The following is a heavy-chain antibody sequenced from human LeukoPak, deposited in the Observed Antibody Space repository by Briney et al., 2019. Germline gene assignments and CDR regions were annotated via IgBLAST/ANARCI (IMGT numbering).Heavy chain of an antibody. CDR3: GRDPAGPSIAARPGRSGTNNYNHMDV. CDR1: GYTFTSYG. V-gene: IGHV1-18*01. D-gene: IGHD6-6*01. Sequence: ASVKLSCKASGYTFTSYGVSWVRRARGQGLEWMGWISAYNGNTNYAQKLQGRVTMTTDPSTSKAYMELRSLRSDDTAVYYCGRDPAGPSIAARPGRSGTNNYNHMDVWGKGTTVTVSS. CDR2: ISAYNGNT. J-gene: IGHJ6*03.